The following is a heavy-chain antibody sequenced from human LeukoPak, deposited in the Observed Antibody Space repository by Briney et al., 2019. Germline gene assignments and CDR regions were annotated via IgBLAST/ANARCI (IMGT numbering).Heavy chain of an antibody. V-gene: IGHV1-46*01. D-gene: IGHD3-9*01. CDR1: GYTFTSYY. CDR3: ARGRYYDILTGTYGMDV. Sequence: ASVKVSCKASGYTFTSYYMHWVRQAPGQGLEWMGIINPSGGRTSHAQKFQGRVTMTRNTSISTAYMELSSLRSEDTAVYYCARGRYYDILTGTYGMDVWGQGTTVTVSS. J-gene: IGHJ6*02. CDR2: INPSGGRT.